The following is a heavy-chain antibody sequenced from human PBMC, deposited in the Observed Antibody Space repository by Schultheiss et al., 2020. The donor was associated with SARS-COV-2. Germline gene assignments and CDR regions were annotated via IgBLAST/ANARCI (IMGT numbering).Heavy chain of an antibody. D-gene: IGHD3-3*01. Sequence: GGSLRLSCAASGFTFSSYGMHWVRQAPGKGLEWVSAISGSGGSTYYADSVKGRFTISRDNAKNTLYLQMNSLRAEDTAVYYCAKDHDFWSGYVDYWGQGTLVTVSS. CDR2: ISGSGGST. CDR3: AKDHDFWSGYVDY. CDR1: GFTFSSYG. J-gene: IGHJ4*02. V-gene: IGHV3-23*01.